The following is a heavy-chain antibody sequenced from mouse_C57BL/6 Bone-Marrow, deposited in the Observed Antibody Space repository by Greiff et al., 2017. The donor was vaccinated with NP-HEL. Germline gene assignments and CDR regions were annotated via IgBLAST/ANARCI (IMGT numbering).Heavy chain of an antibody. CDR1: GYTFTSYL. CDR2: IDPNSGGT. CDR3: ARYYYGSSSFDY. Sequence: QVHVKQPGAELVKPGASVKLSCKASGYTFTSYLMHWVKQRPGRGLEWIGRIDPNSGGTTYNEKFQSKATLTVDKPSSTAYMQLNSLTSEDSAVYYCARYYYGSSSFDYWGQGTTLTVSS. V-gene: IGHV1-72*01. J-gene: IGHJ2*01. D-gene: IGHD1-1*01.